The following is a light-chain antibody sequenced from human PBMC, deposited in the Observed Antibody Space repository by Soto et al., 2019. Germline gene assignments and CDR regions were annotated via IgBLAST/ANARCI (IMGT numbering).Light chain of an antibody. CDR3: QQYNNWPPYT. J-gene: IGKJ2*01. CDR2: DAS. Sequence: EILMTQSPATLSVSPGERATLSCRASQSVSISLAWYQQKPGQAPRLLMYDASTRATGIPARFSGSGSGTEFTLTISSLQSEDFAVYYCQQYNNWPPYTFGQGTKLEIK. V-gene: IGKV3-15*01. CDR1: QSVSIS.